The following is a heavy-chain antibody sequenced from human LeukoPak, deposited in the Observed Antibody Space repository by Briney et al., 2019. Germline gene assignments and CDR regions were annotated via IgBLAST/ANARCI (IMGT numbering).Heavy chain of an antibody. D-gene: IGHD6-19*01. V-gene: IGHV3-48*03. J-gene: IGHJ4*02. CDR3: ARDSIFFSSGWHVGPD. CDR1: GSTFSSYE. Sequence: PGGSLRLSCAASGSTFSSYEMNWVRQAPGKGLEWVSYISSSGSTIYYADSVKGRFTISRDNAKNSLYLQMNSLRAEDTAVYYCARDSIFFSSGWHVGPDWGQGTLVTVSS. CDR2: ISSSGSTI.